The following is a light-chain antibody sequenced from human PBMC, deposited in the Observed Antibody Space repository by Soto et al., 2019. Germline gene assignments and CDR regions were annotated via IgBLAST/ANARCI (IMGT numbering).Light chain of an antibody. CDR3: SSYTSSSTLYV. V-gene: IGLV2-14*03. J-gene: IGLJ1*01. Sequence: QSVLTQPPSVSGSPGQSITISCTGTSTDVGAYNYVSWYLQHPGKAPKLMIYDVDDRPSGVSNRFSGSKSGNTASLTISGLQAEDEADYYCSSYTSSSTLYVFGTGTKLTVL. CDR2: DVD. CDR1: STDVGAYNY.